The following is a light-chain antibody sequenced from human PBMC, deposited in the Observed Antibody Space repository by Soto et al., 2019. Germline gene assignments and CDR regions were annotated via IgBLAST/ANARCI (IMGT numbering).Light chain of an antibody. Sequence: TQMTQSPSSVSASVGDRVTITCRASQGISSWLAWYQQKPGKAPRLLLYAASSLQSGVPSRFSGSGSGTDFTLTITSLEAEDFETYYCQQAASFPVSFGGGTKVENK. CDR3: QQAASFPVS. CDR2: AAS. CDR1: QGISSW. J-gene: IGKJ4*01. V-gene: IGKV1-12*01.